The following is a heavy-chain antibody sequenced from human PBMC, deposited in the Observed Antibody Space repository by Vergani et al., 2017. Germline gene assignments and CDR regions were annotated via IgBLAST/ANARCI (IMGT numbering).Heavy chain of an antibody. CDR2: IYTSGST. V-gene: IGHV4-4*07. CDR3: ARGYCSGGSCYSVFDYYYYYMDV. CDR1: GGSISSYY. D-gene: IGHD2-15*01. J-gene: IGHJ6*03. Sequence: QVQLQESGPGLVKPSETLSLTCTVSGGSISSYYWSWIRQPAGKGLEWIGRIYTSGSTNYNPSLKSRVTMSVDTSKNQFSLQLSSVTAADTAVYYCARGYCSGGSCYSVFDYYYYYMDVWGKGTTVTVSS.